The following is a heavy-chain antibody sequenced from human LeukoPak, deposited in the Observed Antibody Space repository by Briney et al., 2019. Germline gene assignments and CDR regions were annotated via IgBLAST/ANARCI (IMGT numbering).Heavy chain of an antibody. CDR1: GFSFTNYN. V-gene: IGHV3-48*01. D-gene: IGHD2-21*01. J-gene: IGHJ4*02. CDR3: ARDHVDGGGGSSRRGEY. Sequence: QSGGSLRLSCTASGFSFTNYNMNWVRQAPGKGLEWISYISSSSSVKQYADYVKGRFTVSRDNAKNSLYLQVNSLRAEDTAIYYCARDHVDGGGGSSRRGEYWGQGTLVTVSS. CDR2: ISSSSSVK.